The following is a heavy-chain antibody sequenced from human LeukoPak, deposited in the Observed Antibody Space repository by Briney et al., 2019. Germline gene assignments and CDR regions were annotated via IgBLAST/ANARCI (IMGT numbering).Heavy chain of an antibody. D-gene: IGHD2-2*01. CDR2: ISDST. J-gene: IGHJ4*02. Sequence: GGPLRLSCAASGFIFSISTMHWVRQAPGKGLEWVSGISDSTYYADSVKGRFTISRDTSRNTLYLQMDSLRAEDTAVYYCAKGRAYSSTSCFDYWGQGTLVTVSS. V-gene: IGHV3-23*01. CDR1: GFIFSIST. CDR3: AKGRAYSSTSCFDY.